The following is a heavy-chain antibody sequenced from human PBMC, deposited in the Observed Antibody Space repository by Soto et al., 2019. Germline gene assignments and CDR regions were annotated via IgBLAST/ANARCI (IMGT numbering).Heavy chain of an antibody. CDR2: IWYDGSNK. V-gene: IGHV3-33*01. J-gene: IGHJ3*02. D-gene: IGHD3-3*01. CDR3: ARGFSSRPFDAFDI. CDR1: GFTFSSYG. Sequence: GGSLRLSCAASGFTFSSYGMHWVRQAPGKGLEWVAVIWYDGSNKYYADSVKGRFTISRDNSKNTLYLQMNSLRAEDTAVYYCARGFSSRPFDAFDIWGQGTMVTVSS.